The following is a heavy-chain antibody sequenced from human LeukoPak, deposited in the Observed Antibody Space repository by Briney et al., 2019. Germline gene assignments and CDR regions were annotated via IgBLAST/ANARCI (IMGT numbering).Heavy chain of an antibody. CDR1: GFTFSITY. V-gene: IGHV4-59*05. CDR2: IFYSGST. J-gene: IGHJ4*02. Sequence: ESLRLSCTASGFTFSITYMAWVRQAPEKGLEWIGTIFYSGSTYYNPSLKSRVTISVDTSTNQFSLKLSSVTAADTAVYYCATQILLCHYFWGQGTLVTVSS. CDR3: ATQILLCHYF. D-gene: IGHD2/OR15-2a*01.